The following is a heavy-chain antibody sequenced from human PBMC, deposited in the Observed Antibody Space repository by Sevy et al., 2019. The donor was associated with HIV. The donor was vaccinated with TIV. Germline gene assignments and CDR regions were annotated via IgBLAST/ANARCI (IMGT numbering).Heavy chain of an antibody. CDR3: ARDGGCSSTSCLLYFDS. J-gene: IGHJ4*02. Sequence: GGSLRLSCAASGFTFSSYAMNWVRQAPGKGLEWVSAVSGSGGSTYYADSVKGRFTISRDNSKSTLYLQMNSLRVDDTAVYFCARDGGCSSTSCLLYFDSWGQGALVTVSS. V-gene: IGHV3-23*01. CDR2: VSGSGGST. CDR1: GFTFSSYA. D-gene: IGHD2-2*01.